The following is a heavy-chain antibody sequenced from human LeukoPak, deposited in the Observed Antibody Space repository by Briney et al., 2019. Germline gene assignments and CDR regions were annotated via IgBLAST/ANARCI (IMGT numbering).Heavy chain of an antibody. D-gene: IGHD1-1*01. J-gene: IGHJ5*02. Sequence: PSETLSLTCAVSGGSISSGGYSWSWIRQPPGKGLEWIGYIYHSRSTYYNPSLKSRVTISVDRSKNQFSLKLSSVTAADTAVYYCARGKAGTNWFDPWGQGTLVTVSS. CDR2: IYHSRST. V-gene: IGHV4-30-2*01. CDR3: ARGKAGTNWFDP. CDR1: GGSISSGGYS.